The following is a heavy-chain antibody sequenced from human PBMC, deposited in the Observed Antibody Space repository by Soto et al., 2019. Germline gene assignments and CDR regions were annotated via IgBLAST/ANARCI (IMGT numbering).Heavy chain of an antibody. J-gene: IGHJ4*02. CDR2: LQTDGSHP. Sequence: EVRLVASGGGLVQPGGSLRLSCVASGFTFDYYWMHWVRQPRGEGLMWVSRLQTDGSHPDYAASVKGRFTISRDNAKNTLYLQMNNLRVEDTAVYYCARGGDPDYWGQGTLVTVSS. D-gene: IGHD2-21*02. V-gene: IGHV3-74*01. CDR3: ARGGDPDY. CDR1: GFTFDYYW.